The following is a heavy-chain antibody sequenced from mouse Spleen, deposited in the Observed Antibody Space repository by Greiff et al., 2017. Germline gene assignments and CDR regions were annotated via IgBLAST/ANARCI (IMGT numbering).Heavy chain of an antibody. D-gene: IGHD1-1*01. CDR3: VNSGGSSWNGYFDV. CDR2: IYPSSGCT. J-gene: IGHJ1*01. V-gene: IGHV1-7*01. Sequence: QVQLQQSGAELVKPGASVKLSCKASGYTFTNYWMHWVKQRPGQGLEWIGYIYPSSGCTRYNEQFKDKATLTADTSSSTAYMQLSSLTYEDSADDYGVNSGGSSWNGYFDVWGAGTTLTVSS. CDR1: GYTFTNYW.